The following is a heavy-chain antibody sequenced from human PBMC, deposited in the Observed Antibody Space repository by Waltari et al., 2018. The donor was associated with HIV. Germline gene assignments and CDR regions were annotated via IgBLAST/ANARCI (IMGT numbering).Heavy chain of an antibody. Sequence: QVQLVQSGAEVKKPGASVKVSCKASGYTCNGYYMHWVRQAPGQGLEWLGWINPNSGATNYAQKFQGRVTMTRDTSISTAYMELNSLRSHDTAVYYCARPLPYCSTSSCPYFDPWGQGTLVTVSS. J-gene: IGHJ5*02. CDR1: GYTCNGYY. V-gene: IGHV1-2*02. CDR3: ARPLPYCSTSSCPYFDP. CDR2: INPNSGAT. D-gene: IGHD2-2*01.